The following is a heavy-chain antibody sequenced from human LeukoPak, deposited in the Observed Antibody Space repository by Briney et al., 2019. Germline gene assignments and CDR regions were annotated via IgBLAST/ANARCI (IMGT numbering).Heavy chain of an antibody. CDR3: ARGGDTVTWGFFDY. CDR2: KSDEGSNK. J-gene: IGHJ4*02. V-gene: IGHV3-30*04. CDR1: GFTLNSYA. Sequence: GGSLRLSCAPSGFTLNSYAMHWVRQAPGEGLEWVAAKSDEGSNKYYADPMKGRFTITRDSSKNTVYLQMHSLRVEDTAVYYCARGGDTVTWGFFDYWGQGTLVTVSS. D-gene: IGHD4-17*01.